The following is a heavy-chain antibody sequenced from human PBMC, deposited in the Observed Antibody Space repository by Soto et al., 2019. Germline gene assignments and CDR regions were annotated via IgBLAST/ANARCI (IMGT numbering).Heavy chain of an antibody. J-gene: IGHJ6*02. CDR2: INHSGST. V-gene: IGHV4-34*01. CDR3: ARWPRLFYYYGIDV. CDR1: GGSFSGYY. Sequence: SETLSLTCAVYGGSFSGYYWSWIRQPPGKGLEWIGEINHSGSTNYNPPLKSRVTISVDTSKNQFSLKLSSVTAADTAVYYCARWPRLFYYYGIDVWGQGTTVTVSS. D-gene: IGHD6-6*01.